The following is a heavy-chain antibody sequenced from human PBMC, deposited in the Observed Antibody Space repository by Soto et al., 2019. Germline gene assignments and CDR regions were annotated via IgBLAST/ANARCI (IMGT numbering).Heavy chain of an antibody. V-gene: IGHV1-69*12. D-gene: IGHD2-2*01. CDR2: IIPIFGTA. Sequence: QVQLVQSGAEVKKPGSSVKVSCKASGGTFSSYAISWVRQAPGQGLEWMGGIIPIFGTANYAQKFQGRVTITADDSTSTAYMELTILSSDDTAVYYCARGDAYINFDYWGQGTLVTVSS. J-gene: IGHJ4*02. CDR3: ARGDAYINFDY. CDR1: GGTFSSYA.